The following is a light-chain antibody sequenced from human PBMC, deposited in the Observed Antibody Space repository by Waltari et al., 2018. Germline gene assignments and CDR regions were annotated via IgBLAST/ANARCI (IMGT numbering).Light chain of an antibody. CDR2: NVV. CDR3: CSYAGSYTFV. V-gene: IGLV2-11*01. Sequence: QSALTHPRSVSGSPGQSVTTPCRVPSSDVVSSNFVSWYHQHPGNAPQLLIYNVVKRPSGVPDRFSGSKSGNTVSLTISGLQTEDESDYYCCSYAGSYTFVFGGGTQLTVL. J-gene: IGLJ7*01. CDR1: SSDVVSSNF.